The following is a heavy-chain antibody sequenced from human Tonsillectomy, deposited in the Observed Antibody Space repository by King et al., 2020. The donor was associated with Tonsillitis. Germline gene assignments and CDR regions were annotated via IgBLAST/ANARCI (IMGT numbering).Heavy chain of an antibody. D-gene: IGHD1/OR15-1a*01. CDR2: IKPDGSET. V-gene: IGHV3-7*01. CDR3: ARHGEVKNWDTFDC. Sequence: VQLVESGGDLVQPGGSMILSCAASGFTLSKYWMSWVRQAPGEGLEWVGNIKPDGSETHYAASVEGRFTISRDNANNTLYLQMNSLRAEDTAVYYCARHGEVKNWDTFDCWGQGTLVTVSS. J-gene: IGHJ4*02. CDR1: GFTLSKYW.